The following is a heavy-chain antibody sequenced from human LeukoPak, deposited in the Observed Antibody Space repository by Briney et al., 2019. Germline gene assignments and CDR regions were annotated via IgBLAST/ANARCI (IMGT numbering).Heavy chain of an antibody. Sequence: GGSLRLSCAVAGFTFSDHYMDWVRQAPGKGPERVGRSRDKANSYTTEYATSVKGRFTISRDVSENTLYLQMNSLETEDTAVYYCTKDEAQVFWGQGTLVTVSS. J-gene: IGHJ4*02. CDR1: GFTFSDHY. CDR3: TKDEAQVF. V-gene: IGHV3-72*01. CDR2: SRDKANSYTT.